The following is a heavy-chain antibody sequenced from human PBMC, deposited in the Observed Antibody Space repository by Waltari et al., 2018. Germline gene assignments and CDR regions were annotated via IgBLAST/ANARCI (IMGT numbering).Heavy chain of an antibody. V-gene: IGHV3-23*01. Sequence: EVQLLDSGGGLVQTGGSRRLSCAASGFTFTLFAMSWVRQVPGRGLEWLAGISSRGFVTFYADSVKGRFTVSRDNSKNMLFLEMNNLRADDTGVYYCAKDLGSTSVPYYFDYWGQGTKVTVSS. D-gene: IGHD3-16*01. J-gene: IGHJ4*02. CDR1: GFTFTLFA. CDR2: ISSRGFVT. CDR3: AKDLGSTSVPYYFDY.